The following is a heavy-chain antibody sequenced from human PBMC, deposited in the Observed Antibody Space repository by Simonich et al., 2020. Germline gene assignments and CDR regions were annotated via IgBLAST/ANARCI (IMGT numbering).Heavy chain of an antibody. CDR2: INTNRGGT. V-gene: IGHV1-2*02. J-gene: IGHJ3*02. D-gene: IGHD6-6*01. CDR3: ARARLYSSSHAFDI. Sequence: QVQLVQSGAEVKKPGASVKVSCKASGYTFTGYYMHWVRQAPGQGLELMGWINTNRGGTNYAQKFQGRVTMTRDTSISTAYMELSRLRSDDTAVYYCARARLYSSSHAFDIWGQGTMVTVSS. CDR1: GYTFTGYY.